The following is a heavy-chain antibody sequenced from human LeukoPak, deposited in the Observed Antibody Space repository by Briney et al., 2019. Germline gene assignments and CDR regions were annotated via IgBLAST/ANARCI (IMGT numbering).Heavy chain of an antibody. CDR3: ATAVVVPAAVTFDY. CDR1: GGTFSSYA. Sequence: ASVKVSCKASGGTFSSYAISWVRQAPGQGLEWMGGIIPIFGTANYAQKFQGRVTMTEDTSTDTAYMELSSLRSEDTAVYYCATAVVVPAAVTFDYWGQGTLVTVSS. V-gene: IGHV1-69*06. D-gene: IGHD2-2*01. J-gene: IGHJ4*02. CDR2: IIPIFGTA.